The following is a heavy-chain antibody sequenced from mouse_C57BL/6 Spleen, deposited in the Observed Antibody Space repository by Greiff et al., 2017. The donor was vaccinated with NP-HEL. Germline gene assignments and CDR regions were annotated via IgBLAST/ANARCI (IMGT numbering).Heavy chain of an antibody. V-gene: IGHV3-6*01. CDR3: ARDDGYYWFAY. Sequence: VQLQESGPGLVKPSQSLSLTCSVTGYSITSGYYWNWIRQFPGNKLEWMGYISYDGSNNYNPYLKNRISITRDTSKNQFFLKLNSVTTEDTATYYCARDDGYYWFAYWGQGTLVTVSA. D-gene: IGHD2-3*01. J-gene: IGHJ3*01. CDR1: GYSITSGYY. CDR2: ISYDGSN.